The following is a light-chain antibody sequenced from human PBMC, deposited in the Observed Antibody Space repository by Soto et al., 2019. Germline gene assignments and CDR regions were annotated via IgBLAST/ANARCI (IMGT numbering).Light chain of an antibody. J-gene: IGKJ1*01. CDR2: GAS. Sequence: EMVMTQSPATLSVSPVERATLSCRASQSVSSNLAWYQQKPGQAPRLLIYGASTRATGIPARFSGSGSGTEFTLTISSLQSEDFAVYYCQQYGRSPWTFGQGTKVDI. CDR1: QSVSSN. V-gene: IGKV3-15*01. CDR3: QQYGRSPWT.